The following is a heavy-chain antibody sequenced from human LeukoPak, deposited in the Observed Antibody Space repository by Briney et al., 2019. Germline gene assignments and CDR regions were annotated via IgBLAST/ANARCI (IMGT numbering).Heavy chain of an antibody. J-gene: IGHJ6*02. D-gene: IGHD3-22*01. Sequence: ASVKVSCKASGGTFSSYAISWVRQAPGQGLEWMGWISAYNGNTNYAQKLQGRVTMTTDTSTSTAYMELRSLRSDDTAVYYCAREFSSGPSGNPDYYYGMDVWGQGTTVTVSS. V-gene: IGHV1-18*01. CDR3: AREFSSGPSGNPDYYYGMDV. CDR1: GGTFSSYA. CDR2: ISAYNGNT.